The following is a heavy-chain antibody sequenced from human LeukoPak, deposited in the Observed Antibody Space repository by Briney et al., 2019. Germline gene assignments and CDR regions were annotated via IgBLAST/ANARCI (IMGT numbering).Heavy chain of an antibody. D-gene: IGHD3-3*01. V-gene: IGHV4-39*07. CDR2: LYYSGNT. CDR3: ARDSRSFDI. CDR1: GGSIDSDSYY. J-gene: IGHJ3*02. Sequence: SETLSLTCTISGGSIDSDSYYWGWIRQPPGKGLEWIGSLYYSGNTNYNPSLKSRVTILADTSKNQSSLKLSSVTAADTAVYYCARDSRSFDIWGQGTIVTVSS.